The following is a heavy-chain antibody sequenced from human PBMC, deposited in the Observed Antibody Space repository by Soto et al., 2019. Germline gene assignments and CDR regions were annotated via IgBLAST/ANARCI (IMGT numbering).Heavy chain of an antibody. CDR1: GGSFSGYF. Sequence: QVQLQQWGAGLLKPSETLSLTCAVYGGSFSGYFWSWIRQPPGKGLEWIGEINHSGSANYNPSLKSRVTISLDTSKNQFSLKLTSVTAADTAVYYCARKDVDTTMLADYWGQGTLVTVSS. D-gene: IGHD5-18*01. V-gene: IGHV4-34*02. CDR2: INHSGSA. J-gene: IGHJ4*02. CDR3: ARKDVDTTMLADY.